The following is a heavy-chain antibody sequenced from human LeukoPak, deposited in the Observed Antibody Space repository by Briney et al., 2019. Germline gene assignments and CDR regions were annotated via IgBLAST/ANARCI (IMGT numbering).Heavy chain of an antibody. CDR3: AREEGIATAGALEY. CDR1: GDCLTRYY. D-gene: IGHD6-13*01. J-gene: IGHJ4*02. V-gene: IGHV4-59*01. CDR2: IYHSGNT. Sequence: SETLSLTCSVSGDCLTRYYWSWIRQPPGKGLEWIGFIYHSGNTNYNPSLTARVSMSVDTSKTQISLRLSAVTAADTAVYYCAREEGIATAGALEYWGQGILVTVAS.